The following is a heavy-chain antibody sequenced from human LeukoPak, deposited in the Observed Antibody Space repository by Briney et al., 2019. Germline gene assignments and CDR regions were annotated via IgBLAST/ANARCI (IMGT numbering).Heavy chain of an antibody. D-gene: IGHD2-8*01. CDR2: IKQDGSAK. V-gene: IGHV3-7*01. Sequence: GGSLRLSCAASGFTFSSYWMTWVRQAPGKGLAWVANIKQDGSAKYYMDSVKGRFTISRDNAKNSLYLQMNSLGVEDTAVYYCARVNPLMAPGAVDIWGQGTKVAVS. CDR1: GFTFSSYW. J-gene: IGHJ3*02. CDR3: ARVNPLMAPGAVDI.